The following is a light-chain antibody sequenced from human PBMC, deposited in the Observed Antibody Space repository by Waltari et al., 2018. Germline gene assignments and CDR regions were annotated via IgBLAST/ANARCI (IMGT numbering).Light chain of an antibody. Sequence: QSVLTQPPSLSAAAGQKVTISCSGSSSNIGNNFVVWYQQLPGTAPKVLIHDTNKRPSGIPNRFAGSKSGTSATLDSTGLQTGDEADYYCQTWDKSLNVVVFGGGTKLTVL. CDR2: DTN. CDR1: SSNIGNNF. CDR3: QTWDKSLNVVV. V-gene: IGLV1-51*01. J-gene: IGLJ2*01.